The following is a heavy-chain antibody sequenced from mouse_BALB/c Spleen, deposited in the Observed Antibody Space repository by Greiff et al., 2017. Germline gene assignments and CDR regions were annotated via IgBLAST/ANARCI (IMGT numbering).Heavy chain of an antibody. CDR2: ISYDGSN. CDR1: GYSITSGYY. J-gene: IGHJ2*01. Sequence: ESGPGLVKPSQSLSLTCSVTGYSITSGYYWNWIRQFPGNKLEWMGYISYDGSNNYNPSLKNRISITRDTSKNQFFLKLNSVTTEDTATYYCAREGYNGGDYWGQGTTLTVSS. D-gene: IGHD3-2*02. CDR3: AREGYNGGDY. V-gene: IGHV3-6*02.